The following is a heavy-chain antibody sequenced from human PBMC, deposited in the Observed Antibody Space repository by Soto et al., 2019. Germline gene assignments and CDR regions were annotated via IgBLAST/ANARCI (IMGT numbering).Heavy chain of an antibody. V-gene: IGHV4-31*03. CDR2: IYYSAST. CDR3: AKRPAVGPVEY. J-gene: IGHJ4*02. Sequence: QVQLQESGQGLVKPSQTLSLTCTVSGGSISSGYYYWSWIRQHPGKGLEWIGHIYYSASTYYNPSIKSRMTISIDASKSQFSLNLTSVTAADTAVYYGAKRPAVGPVEYCGQGTLVIVSS. CDR1: GGSISSGYYY. D-gene: IGHD6-13*01.